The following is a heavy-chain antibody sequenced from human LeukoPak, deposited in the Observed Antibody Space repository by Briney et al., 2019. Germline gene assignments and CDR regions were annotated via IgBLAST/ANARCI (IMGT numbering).Heavy chain of an antibody. CDR1: GYTFTSYD. Sequence: ASVKVSCKASGYTFTSYDINWVRQATGQGLEWMGWMNPNSGNTGYAQKFQGRVTITADKSTSTAYMELSSLRSEDTAVYYCARTYDSLTYYFDYWGQGTLVTVSS. J-gene: IGHJ4*02. D-gene: IGHD3-22*01. V-gene: IGHV1-8*01. CDR2: MNPNSGNT. CDR3: ARTYDSLTYYFDY.